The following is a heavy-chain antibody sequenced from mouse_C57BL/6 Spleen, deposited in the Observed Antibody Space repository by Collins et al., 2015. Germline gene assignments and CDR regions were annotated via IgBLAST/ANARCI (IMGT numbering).Heavy chain of an antibody. D-gene: IGHD1-2*01. V-gene: IGHV3-6*01. Sequence: WNWIRQFPGNKLEWMGYISYDGSNNYNPSLKNRISITRDTSKNQFFLKLNSVTTEDTATYYCASHYSFYAMDYWGQGTSVTVSS. CDR3: ASHYSFYAMDY. CDR2: ISYDGSN. J-gene: IGHJ4*01.